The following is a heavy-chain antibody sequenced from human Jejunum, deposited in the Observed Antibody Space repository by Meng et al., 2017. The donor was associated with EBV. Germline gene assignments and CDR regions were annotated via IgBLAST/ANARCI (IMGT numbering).Heavy chain of an antibody. D-gene: IGHD6-13*01. V-gene: IGHV4-30-2*01. J-gene: IGHJ5*02. CDR3: VRQHLVHNYFDP. CDR1: GDSISSIGYS. CDR2: IYYSGST. Sequence: QLQLQESGSGLVQPSQTLSLTCDVSGDSISSIGYSWSWIREAPGLGLEWIGYIYYSGSTYYNPSLKSRVTISVDTSKNQFSLKLNSVTAADTAMYYCVRQHLVHNYFDPWGQGTLVTVSS.